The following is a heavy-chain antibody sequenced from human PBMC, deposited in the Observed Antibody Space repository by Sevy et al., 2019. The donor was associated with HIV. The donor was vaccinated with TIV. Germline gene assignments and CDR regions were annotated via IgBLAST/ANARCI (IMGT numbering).Heavy chain of an antibody. CDR2: IIPIFGTA. V-gene: IGHV1-69*06. CDR1: GGTFSSYA. CDR3: ARINPVDRMYYFDY. Sequence: ASVNVSCKASGGTFSSYAISWVRQAPGQGLEWMGGIIPIFGTANYAQKFQGRVTITADKSTSTAYMELSSLRSADTAVYYCARINPVDRMYYFDYWGQGTLVTVSS. J-gene: IGHJ4*02. D-gene: IGHD2-15*01.